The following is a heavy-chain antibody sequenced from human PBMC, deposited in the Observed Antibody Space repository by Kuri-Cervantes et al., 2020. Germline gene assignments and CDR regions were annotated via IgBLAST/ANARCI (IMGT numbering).Heavy chain of an antibody. CDR1: GYTFIAYY. V-gene: IGHV1-2*02. CDR3: ARDHSGGWFDP. D-gene: IGHD1-26*01. Sequence: ASVKVSCKASGYTFIAYYLNWVQQAPGQGLEWMGWINPNSGGTNYAPKFQGRVTMTRDTSINTVYMELTNLRSDDTAIYYCARDHSGGWFDPWGQGVLVTVSS. J-gene: IGHJ5*02. CDR2: INPNSGGT.